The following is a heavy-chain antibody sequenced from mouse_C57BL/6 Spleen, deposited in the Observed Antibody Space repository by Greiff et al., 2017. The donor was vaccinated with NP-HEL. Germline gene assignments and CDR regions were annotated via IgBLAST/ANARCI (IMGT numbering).Heavy chain of an antibody. V-gene: IGHV1-69*01. CDR2: IDPSDSYT. CDR3: ARWMVTTEYAMDY. D-gene: IGHD2-2*01. CDR1: GYTFTSYW. J-gene: IGHJ4*01. Sequence: VQLQQPGAELVMPGASVKLSCKASGYTFTSYWMHWVKQRPGQGLEWIGEIDPSDSYTNYNQKFKGKSTLTVDKSSSTAYMQLSSLTSEDSAVYYCARWMVTTEYAMDYWGQGTSVTVSS.